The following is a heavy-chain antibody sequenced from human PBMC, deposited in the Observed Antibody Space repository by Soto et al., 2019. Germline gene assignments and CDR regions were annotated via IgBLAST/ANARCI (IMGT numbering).Heavy chain of an antibody. CDR3: ARHLLRYFDWANPGWFDP. CDR2: IYYSGST. J-gene: IGHJ5*02. V-gene: IGHV4-39*01. D-gene: IGHD3-9*01. Sequence: QLQLQESGPGLVKPSETLSLTCTVSGGSISSSSYYWGWIRQPPGKGLVWIGSIYYSGSTYYNPARMCRVTLSVYTSKTQFALKLSSVTAADTAVYYGARHLLRYFDWANPGWFDPWGQGTLVTVSS. CDR1: GGSISSSSYY.